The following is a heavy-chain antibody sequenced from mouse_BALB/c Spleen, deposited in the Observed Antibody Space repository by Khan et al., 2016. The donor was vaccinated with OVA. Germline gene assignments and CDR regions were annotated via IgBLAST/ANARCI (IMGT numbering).Heavy chain of an antibody. V-gene: IGHV5-6*01. CDR1: GFIFSSYS. CDR2: ISSGGDYT. CDR3: ASHLTGSFAY. Sequence: EVMLVESGGDLVKPGGSLKLSCAASGFIFSSYSMSWVRQTPDKRLEWVATISSGGDYTYYPDNVKGRFTISSDNAKNTLYLQMNSLKSEDTARYYCASHLTGSFAYWGQGTLVTVAA. D-gene: IGHD4-1*01. J-gene: IGHJ3*01.